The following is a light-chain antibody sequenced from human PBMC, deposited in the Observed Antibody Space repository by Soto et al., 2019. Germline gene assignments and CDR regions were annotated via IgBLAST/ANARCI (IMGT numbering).Light chain of an antibody. Sequence: EKVMTQSPATLSVSPGETATLSCRASQSVTNNYLAWYQQKPGLAPRLLIHDVSTRATGIPARFGGSGSGTEFTLTISSLQSEDFAVYYCQQYDDWPLTFGGGTKVDIK. V-gene: IGKV3D-15*01. J-gene: IGKJ4*01. CDR3: QQYDDWPLT. CDR2: DVS. CDR1: QSVTNN.